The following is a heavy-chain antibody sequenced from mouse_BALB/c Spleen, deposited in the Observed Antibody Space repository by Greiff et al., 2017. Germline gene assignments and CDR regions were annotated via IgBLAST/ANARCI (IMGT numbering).Heavy chain of an antibody. CDR3: ARGRDYTYWYFDV. CDR1: GFTFSSYT. Sequence: EVKVVESGGGLVKPGGSLKLSCAASGFTFSSYTMSWVRQTPEKRLEWVATISSGGGNTYYPDSVKGRFTISRDNAKNNLYLQMSSLRSEDTAMYYCARGRDYTYWYFDVWGAGTTVTVSS. V-gene: IGHV5-9*03. CDR2: ISSGGGNT. D-gene: IGHD2-12*01. J-gene: IGHJ1*01.